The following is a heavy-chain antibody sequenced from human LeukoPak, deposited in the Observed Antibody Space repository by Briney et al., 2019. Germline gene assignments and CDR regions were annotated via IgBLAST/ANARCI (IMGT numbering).Heavy chain of an antibody. D-gene: IGHD3-22*01. CDR2: INHSGST. J-gene: IGHJ4*02. Sequence: SETLSLTCAVYGGSFSGYYWSWIRQPPGKGLEWIGEINHSGSTNYNPSLKSRVTISVDTSKNQFSLKLSSVTAADTAVYYCARGGSADYYDSSGYYYWGQGTLVTVSS. V-gene: IGHV4-34*01. CDR1: GGSFSGYY. CDR3: ARGGSADYYDSSGYYY.